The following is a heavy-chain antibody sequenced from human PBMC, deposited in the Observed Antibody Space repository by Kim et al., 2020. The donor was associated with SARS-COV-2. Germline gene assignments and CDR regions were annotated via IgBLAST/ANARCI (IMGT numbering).Heavy chain of an antibody. V-gene: IGHV3-23*01. CDR3: ARLPARYSGYYYYGMDV. Sequence: GGSLRLSCAASGFTFSSYAMSWVRQAPGKGLEWVSAISGSGGSTYYADSVKGRFTISRDNSKNTLYLQMNSLRAEDTAVYYCARLPARYSGYYYYGMDVWGQGTTVTVSS. CDR1: GFTFSSYA. D-gene: IGHD5-12*01. CDR2: ISGSGGST. J-gene: IGHJ6*02.